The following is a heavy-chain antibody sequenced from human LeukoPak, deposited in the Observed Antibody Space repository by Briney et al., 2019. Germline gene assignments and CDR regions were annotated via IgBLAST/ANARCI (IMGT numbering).Heavy chain of an antibody. CDR3: ARMECSGYTLPDY. CDR1: GGSINSGGYY. CDR2: IYYSGST. J-gene: IGHJ4*02. D-gene: IGHD3-22*01. Sequence: SQTLSLTCTVSGGSINSGGYYWNWIRQLPGNGLEWIGYIYYSGSTHYNPSLKSRVTISVDTSKNQFSLKLSSVTAADTAVYYCARMECSGYTLPDYWGQGTQVTVSS. V-gene: IGHV4-31*03.